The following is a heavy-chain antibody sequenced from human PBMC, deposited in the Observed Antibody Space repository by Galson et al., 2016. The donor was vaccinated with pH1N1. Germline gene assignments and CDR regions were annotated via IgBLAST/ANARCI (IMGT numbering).Heavy chain of an antibody. Sequence: TLSLTCTVSGGSISNGGYYWSWIRQHPGKGLEWIGYIYYSGSTYYNPSLDSRVTLSVDTYKNQFSLKLNSVTAADTAVYYCARSSSSRETEYYFDYWGQGTLVTVSS. V-gene: IGHV4-31*03. CDR3: ARSSSSRETEYYFDY. CDR2: IYYSGST. J-gene: IGHJ4*02. CDR1: GGSISNGGYY. D-gene: IGHD6-13*01.